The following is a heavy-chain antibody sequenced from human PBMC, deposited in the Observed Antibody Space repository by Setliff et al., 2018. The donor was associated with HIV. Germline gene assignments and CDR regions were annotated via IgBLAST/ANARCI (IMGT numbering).Heavy chain of an antibody. CDR3: ATVHISIGWFY. J-gene: IGHJ4*02. CDR1: GYTFGSHG. Sequence: ASVKVSCKTSGYTFGSHGISWARQAPGQGLEWMGWISAYNGNTNYAQKFQGRVTISADTSTDTAYMELSSLRSEDTAVYYCATVHISIGWFYWGQGTLVTVSS. V-gene: IGHV1-18*01. D-gene: IGHD6-19*01. CDR2: ISAYNGNT.